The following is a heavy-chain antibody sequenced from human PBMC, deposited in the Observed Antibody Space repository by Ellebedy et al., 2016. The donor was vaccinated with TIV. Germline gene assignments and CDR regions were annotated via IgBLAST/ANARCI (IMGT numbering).Heavy chain of an antibody. J-gene: IGHJ4*02. CDR2: IHWDDDK. V-gene: IGHV2-70*17. CDR1: GFSFNSSEVC. Sequence: SGPTLVKPTQTLTLTCTFSGFSFNSSEVCVSWVRQPPGKALEWLARIHWDDDKFYKTSLQTRLSISKDTSKNQVVLTMTNVDPADTATYYCARMSLYNSGWYYFDFWGQGILVTVSS. D-gene: IGHD6-19*01. CDR3: ARMSLYNSGWYYFDF.